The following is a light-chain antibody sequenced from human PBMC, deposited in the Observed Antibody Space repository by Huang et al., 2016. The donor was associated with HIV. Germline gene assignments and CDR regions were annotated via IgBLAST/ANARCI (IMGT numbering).Light chain of an antibody. CDR2: DAS. Sequence: EILMTQSPATLSVSPGDRVTLSCRASQSIGNNLAWYQYNPGQPPRLLIYDASTRITSIPARFSASGSGTDFTLIISSRQSEDFAVYYWQQYESYLWWTFGQGTKVEIK. J-gene: IGKJ1*01. V-gene: IGKV3-15*01. CDR1: QSIGNN. CDR3: QQYESYLWWT.